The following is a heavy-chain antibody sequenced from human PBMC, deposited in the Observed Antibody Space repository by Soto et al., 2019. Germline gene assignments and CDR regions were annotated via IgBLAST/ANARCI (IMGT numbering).Heavy chain of an antibody. Sequence: TLSLTCAVYGGSFSGYYWSWIRQPPGKGLEWIGEINHSGSTNYNPSLKSRVTISVDTSKNQFSLKLSSATAADTAVYYCARVRRLRYDILTGYYKGTFLYGMDVWGQGTTVTVSS. D-gene: IGHD3-9*01. CDR2: INHSGST. CDR3: ARVRRLRYDILTGYYKGTFLYGMDV. V-gene: IGHV4-34*01. J-gene: IGHJ6*02. CDR1: GGSFSGYY.